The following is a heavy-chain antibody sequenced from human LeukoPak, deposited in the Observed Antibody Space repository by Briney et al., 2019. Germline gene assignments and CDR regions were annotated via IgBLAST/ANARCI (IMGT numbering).Heavy chain of an antibody. CDR1: GGSISSGSYY. D-gene: IGHD2-15*01. CDR2: IYTSGST. Sequence: SETLSLTCTVSGGSISSGSYYWSWIRQPAGKGLEWIGRIYTSGSTNYNPSLKSRVTISVDTSKNQFSMKLSSVTAADTAVYYCARFGCSGDSCYRWFDPWGQGTLVTVSS. J-gene: IGHJ5*02. V-gene: IGHV4-61*02. CDR3: ARFGCSGDSCYRWFDP.